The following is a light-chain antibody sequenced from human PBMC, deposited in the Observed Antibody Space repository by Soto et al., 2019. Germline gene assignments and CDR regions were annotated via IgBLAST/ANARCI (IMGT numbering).Light chain of an antibody. V-gene: IGKV1-5*01. CDR3: QQYDHPPYT. CDR1: SSKW. Sequence: DIQMTQSPSTLAASVGDTVTMTCRSSSKWLAWYQKKPGKAPKLLIYDVSNLERGVPSRFSGSGSGTDFSLTVDSLQPEDTATYYCQQYDHPPYTFGQGTKLEIK. CDR2: DVS. J-gene: IGKJ2*01.